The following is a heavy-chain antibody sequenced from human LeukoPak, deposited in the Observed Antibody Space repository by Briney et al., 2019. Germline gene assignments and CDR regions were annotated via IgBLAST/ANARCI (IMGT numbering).Heavy chain of an antibody. CDR2: ISAYNGNT. V-gene: IGHV1-18*01. CDR3: ASSYYDSSGPDY. CDR1: GYTFIIYG. J-gene: IGHJ4*02. Sequence: GASVKVSCKASGYTFIIYGISWVRQAPGQGLEWMGWISAYNGNTNYAQKVQGRVTMTTDTSTSTAYMELRSLRSDDTAVYYCASSYYDSSGPDYWGQGTLVTVSS. D-gene: IGHD3-22*01.